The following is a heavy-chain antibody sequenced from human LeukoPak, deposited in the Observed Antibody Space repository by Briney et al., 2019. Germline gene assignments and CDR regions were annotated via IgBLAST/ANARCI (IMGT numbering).Heavy chain of an antibody. CDR2: IYSGGST. Sequence: GGSLRLSCAASGFTFSSYEMNWVRQAPGKGLEWVSLIYSGGSTYYADSVKGRFTISRDNPKNTLYLQMHSLRAEDTAVCYCTTDHGGVLIWGQGTLVTVSS. CDR1: GFTFSSYE. V-gene: IGHV3-66*01. D-gene: IGHD3-10*01. J-gene: IGHJ4*02. CDR3: TTDHGGVLI.